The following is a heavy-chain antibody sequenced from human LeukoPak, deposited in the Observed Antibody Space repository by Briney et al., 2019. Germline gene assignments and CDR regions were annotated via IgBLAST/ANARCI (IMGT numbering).Heavy chain of an antibody. J-gene: IGHJ4*02. CDR1: GGSISSYY. V-gene: IGHV4-59*01. CDR2: IYYSGST. Sequence: PSETLSLTCTVSGGSISSYYWSWIRQPPGKGLEWIGYIYYSGSTNYNPSLKSRVTISVDTSKNQFSLKLSSVTAADTAVYYCARGASYYEPFDYWGQGTLVTVSS. CDR3: ARGASYYEPFDY. D-gene: IGHD1-26*01.